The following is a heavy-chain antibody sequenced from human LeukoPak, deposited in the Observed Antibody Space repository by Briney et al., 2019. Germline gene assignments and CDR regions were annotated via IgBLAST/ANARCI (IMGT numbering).Heavy chain of an antibody. CDR3: ATVVIAAASLYYYYGMDV. CDR2: IDPSDSYT. Sequence: GESLKISCKGSGYSFTSYWISWVRQMPGKGLEWMGRIDPSDSYTNYSPSFQGHVTISADKSISTAYLQWSSLKASDTAMYYCATVVIAAASLYYYYGMDVWGQGTTVTVSS. J-gene: IGHJ6*02. V-gene: IGHV5-10-1*01. D-gene: IGHD6-13*01. CDR1: GYSFTSYW.